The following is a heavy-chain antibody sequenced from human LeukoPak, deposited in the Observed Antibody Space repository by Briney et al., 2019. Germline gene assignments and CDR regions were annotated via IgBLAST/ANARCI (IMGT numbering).Heavy chain of an antibody. Sequence: GGSLRLSCAASGFTFSNAWMSWVRQAPGKGLEWVGRIKSKTDGGTTDYAAPVKGRSTISRDDSKNTLYLQMNSLKTEDTAVYYCTTDYEWELPIDYWGQGTLVTVSS. V-gene: IGHV3-15*01. CDR1: GFTFSNAW. CDR3: TTDYEWELPIDY. CDR2: IKSKTDGGTT. D-gene: IGHD1-26*01. J-gene: IGHJ4*02.